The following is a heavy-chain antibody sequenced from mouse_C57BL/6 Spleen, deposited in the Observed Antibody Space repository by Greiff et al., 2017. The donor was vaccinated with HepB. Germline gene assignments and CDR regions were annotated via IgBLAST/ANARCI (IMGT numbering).Heavy chain of an antibody. D-gene: IGHD2-1*01. CDR2: INPSNGGT. Sequence: VQLQQPGTELVKPGASVKLSCKASGYTFTSYWMHWVKQRPGQGLEWIGNINPSNGGTNYNEKFKSKATLTVDKSSSTAYMQLSSLTSEDSAVYYCAREGVYYGNLFAYWGQGTLVTVSA. V-gene: IGHV1-53*01. CDR3: AREGVYYGNLFAY. CDR1: GYTFTSYW. J-gene: IGHJ3*01.